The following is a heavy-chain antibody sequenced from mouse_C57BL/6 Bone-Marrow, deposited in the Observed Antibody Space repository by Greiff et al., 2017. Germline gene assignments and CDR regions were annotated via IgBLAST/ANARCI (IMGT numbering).Heavy chain of an antibody. V-gene: IGHV1-72*01. CDR2: IDPNSGGT. CDR3: ARNYYGSSHWYFDV. J-gene: IGHJ1*03. D-gene: IGHD1-1*01. Sequence: QVQLQQPGAELVKPGASVKLSCKASGYTFTSYWMHWVKQRPGRGLEWIGRIDPNSGGTKYNEQFKSKATLTVDKPSSTAFMQLSRLTSEDSAVYYGARNYYGSSHWYFDVWGTGTTVTVSS. CDR1: GYTFTSYW.